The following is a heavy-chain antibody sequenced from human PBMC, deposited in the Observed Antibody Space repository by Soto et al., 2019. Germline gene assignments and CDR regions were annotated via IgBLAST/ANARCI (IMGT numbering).Heavy chain of an antibody. J-gene: IGHJ4*02. V-gene: IGHV3-23*01. CDR3: AKDQAVTGGSQYYFDY. CDR2: ISGSGGST. D-gene: IGHD1-26*01. CDR1: GFTFSSYA. Sequence: EVQVLESGGGLVQPGGSLRLSCAASGFTFSSYAMSWVRQAPGKGLEWVSAISGSGGSTYYADSVKGRFTISRDNSKNTLYLQMNSLRAEDTAVYYCAKDQAVTGGSQYYFDYWGQGTLVTVSS.